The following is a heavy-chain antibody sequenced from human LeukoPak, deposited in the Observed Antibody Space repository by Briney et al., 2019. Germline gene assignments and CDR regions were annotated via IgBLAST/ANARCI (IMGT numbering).Heavy chain of an antibody. CDR1: GGSIRYYY. CDR3: ARDMMWFGELSQGSYYFDY. Sequence: SETLSLTCAVYGGSIRYYYWGWIRQPPGKGLEWIGSIYHSGSTYYNPSLKSRVTISVDTSKNQFSLKLSSVTAADTAVYYCARDMMWFGELSQGSYYFDYWGQGTLVTVSS. D-gene: IGHD3-10*01. CDR2: IYHSGST. V-gene: IGHV4-38-2*02. J-gene: IGHJ4*02.